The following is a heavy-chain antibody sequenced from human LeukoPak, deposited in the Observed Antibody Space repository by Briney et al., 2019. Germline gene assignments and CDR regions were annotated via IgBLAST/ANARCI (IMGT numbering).Heavy chain of an antibody. J-gene: IGHJ5*02. V-gene: IGHV4-59*01. CDR3: ARDMIRVNPYYYDSSGSVVNWFDP. CDR2: IYYSGST. D-gene: IGHD3-22*01. Sequence: PSETLSLTCTVSGGSISSYYWSWIRQPPGKGLEWIGYIYYSGSTNYNPSLKSRVTISVDTSKNQFSLKLSSVTVADTAVYYCARDMIRVNPYYYDSSGSVVNWFDPWGQGTLVTVSS. CDR1: GGSISSYY.